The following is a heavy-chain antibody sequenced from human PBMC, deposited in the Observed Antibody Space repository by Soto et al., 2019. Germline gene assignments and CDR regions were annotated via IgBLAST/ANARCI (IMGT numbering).Heavy chain of an antibody. CDR2: IIPMFGSP. V-gene: IGHV1-69*01. CDR3: ARGRAGGYSGYDLSY. Sequence: QVQLVPSGAEVKKPGSSVKVSCTASGGTFSNYAISWVRQVPGQGLEWMGGIIPMFGSPNNAEKFQGRVTLTADASTSTVPMDLRSLRSEDTAVYYCARGRAGGYSGYDLSYWCQGTLVTVSS. J-gene: IGHJ4*02. D-gene: IGHD5-12*01. CDR1: GGTFSNYA.